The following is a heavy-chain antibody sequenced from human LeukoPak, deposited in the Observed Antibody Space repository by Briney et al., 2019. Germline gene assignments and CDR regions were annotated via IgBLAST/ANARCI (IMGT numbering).Heavy chain of an antibody. J-gene: IGHJ4*02. CDR2: IYSGGTT. CDR3: ARDINASGIGY. V-gene: IGHV3-53*01. D-gene: IGHD3-10*01. CDR1: GFTVSRNY. Sequence: GGSLRLSCAASGFTVSRNYMSWVRQAPGKGLEWVSVIYSGGTTYYADSVKGRFSISRDNSKNTVYLQMNSLRAEDTAVYYCARDINASGIGYWGQGTLVIVSS.